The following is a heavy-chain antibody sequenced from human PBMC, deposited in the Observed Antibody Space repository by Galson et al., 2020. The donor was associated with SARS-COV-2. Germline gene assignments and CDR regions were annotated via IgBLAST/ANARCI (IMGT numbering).Heavy chain of an antibody. D-gene: IGHD1-26*01. CDR3: ARDLEEWELLLPVDY. J-gene: IGHJ4*02. CDR2: ISNDGSNK. Sequence: SLKISCAASGFSFSRYAMHWVRQAPGKGLEWVAVISNDGSNKYYADSVKGRFTISRDNSKNTLYLQMNSLRAEDTAVYYCARDLEEWELLLPVDYWGQGTLLTVSS. CDR1: GFSFSRYA. V-gene: IGHV3-30*01.